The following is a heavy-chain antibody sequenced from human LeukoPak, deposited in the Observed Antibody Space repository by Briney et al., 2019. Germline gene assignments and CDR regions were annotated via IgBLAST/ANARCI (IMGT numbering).Heavy chain of an antibody. J-gene: IGHJ3*02. CDR3: ALVVNDAFDI. CDR1: GGSFSGHY. V-gene: IGHV4-34*01. CDR2: INHSGST. D-gene: IGHD2-15*01. Sequence: PSETLSLTCAVYGGSFSGHYWSWIRQPPGKGLEWIGEINHSGSTNYNPSLKSRVTISVDTSKNQFSLKLSSVTAADTAVYYCALVVNDAFDIWGQGTMVTVSS.